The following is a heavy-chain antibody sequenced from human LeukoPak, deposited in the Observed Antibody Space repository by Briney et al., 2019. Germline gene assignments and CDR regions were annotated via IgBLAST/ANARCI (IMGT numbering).Heavy chain of an antibody. D-gene: IGHD1-26*01. CDR1: GGSISSYY. J-gene: IGHJ6*03. CDR2: IYTSGST. V-gene: IGHV4-4*09. Sequence: SETLSLTCTVSGGSISSYYWSWIRQPPGKGLEWIGYIYTSGSTNYNPSLKSRVTISVDTSKNQFSLKLSSVTAADTAVYYCARGIVRYIVGATSYYYYMDVWGKGTTVTVSS. CDR3: ARGIVRYIVGATSYYYYMDV.